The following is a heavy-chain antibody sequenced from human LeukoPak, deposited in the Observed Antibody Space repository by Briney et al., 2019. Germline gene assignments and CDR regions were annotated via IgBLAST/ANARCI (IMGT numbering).Heavy chain of an antibody. V-gene: IGHV3-21*04. CDR2: ISSSSSYI. CDR1: GFTFSSYS. J-gene: IGHJ4*02. Sequence: GGSLRPSCAASGFTFSSYSMNWVRQAPGKGLEWVSSISSSSSYIYYADSVKGRFTISRDNSKNTLYLQMNSLRAEDTAVYYCAKPSPTLRFLEWLFAGYFDYWGQGTLVTVSS. D-gene: IGHD3-3*01. CDR3: AKPSPTLRFLEWLFAGYFDY.